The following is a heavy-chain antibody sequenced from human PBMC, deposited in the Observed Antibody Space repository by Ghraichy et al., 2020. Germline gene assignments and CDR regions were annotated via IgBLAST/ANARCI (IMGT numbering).Heavy chain of an antibody. CDR1: GGTFSSYA. D-gene: IGHD3-16*02. Sequence: SVKVSCKASGGTFSSYAISWVRQAPGQGLEWMGRIIPILGIANYAQKFQGRVTITADKSTSTAYMELSSPRSEDTAVYYCAEGGYPDAFDIWGQGTMVTVSS. CDR2: IIPILGIA. CDR3: AEGGYPDAFDI. V-gene: IGHV1-69*04. J-gene: IGHJ3*02.